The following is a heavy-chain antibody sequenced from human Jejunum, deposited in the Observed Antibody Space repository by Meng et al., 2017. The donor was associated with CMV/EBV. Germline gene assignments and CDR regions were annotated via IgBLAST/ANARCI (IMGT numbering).Heavy chain of an antibody. V-gene: IGHV4-34*01. Sequence: VHGGSFSGYDWSWIRQPPGKGLEWIGEINHGGSTNYNPSLKSRVTISVDASKNQFSLKLSSVTAADTAIYYCARNQLLWYYGMDVWGQGTTVTVSS. CDR3: ARNQLLWYYGMDV. CDR1: GGSFSGYD. D-gene: IGHD2-2*01. CDR2: INHGGST. J-gene: IGHJ6*02.